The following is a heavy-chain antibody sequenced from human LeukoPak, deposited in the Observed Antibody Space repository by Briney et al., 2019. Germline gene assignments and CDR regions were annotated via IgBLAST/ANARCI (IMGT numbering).Heavy chain of an antibody. J-gene: IGHJ6*02. CDR1: DGSFSGFY. Sequence: PSETLSLTCAGYDGSFSGFYWSWIRQPPGKGLEWIGEIDHRGSTNYNPSLKSRVTISVDTSKNHFSLKLSSVTAADTAVYYCARPSKGFHYYGMDVWGQGTTVTVSS. CDR3: ARPSKGFHYYGMDV. V-gene: IGHV4-34*01. CDR2: IDHRGST.